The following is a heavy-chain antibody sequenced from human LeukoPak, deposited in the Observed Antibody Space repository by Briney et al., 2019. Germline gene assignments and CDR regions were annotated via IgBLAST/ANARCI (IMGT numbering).Heavy chain of an antibody. CDR1: EFTFSNYA. J-gene: IGHJ5*02. Sequence: PGGSLRLSCAASEFTFSNYAMHWVRQAPGKGLEWVAVISYDGSNKYYADSVKGRFTISRDNSKNTLYLQMISLRPEDTALYYCARVSERLLPSFKWFDPWGQGTLVTVSS. CDR3: ARVSERLLPSFKWFDP. V-gene: IGHV3-30-3*01. D-gene: IGHD2-21*02. CDR2: ISYDGSNK.